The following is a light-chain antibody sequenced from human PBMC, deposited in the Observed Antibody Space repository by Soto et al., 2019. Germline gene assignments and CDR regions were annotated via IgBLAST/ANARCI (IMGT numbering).Light chain of an antibody. J-gene: IGKJ1*01. V-gene: IGKV1-9*01. Sequence: IRLTQSPSSLSASVGDRVTITCRASQGVRSYLAWFQQRPGKAPKLLIFGASTLQNGVPARFSGGGFGTEFTLTITSLQPEDFATYYCHQVYTYPRTFGQGTKGDIK. CDR3: HQVYTYPRT. CDR2: GAS. CDR1: QGVRSY.